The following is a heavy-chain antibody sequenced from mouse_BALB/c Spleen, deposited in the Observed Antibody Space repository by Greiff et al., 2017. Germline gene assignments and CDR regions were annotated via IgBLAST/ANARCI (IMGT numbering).Heavy chain of an antibody. V-gene: IGHV7-3*02. CDR2: IRNKANGYTT. Sequence: EVHLVESGGGLVQPGGSLRLSCATSGFTFTDYYMSWVRQPPGKALEWLGFIRNKANGYTTEYSASVKGRFTISRDNSQSFLYLQMNTLRAEDSATYYCARDNYYGRGYFDYWGQGTTLTVSS. D-gene: IGHD1-1*01. J-gene: IGHJ2*01. CDR1: GFTFTDYY. CDR3: ARDNYYGRGYFDY.